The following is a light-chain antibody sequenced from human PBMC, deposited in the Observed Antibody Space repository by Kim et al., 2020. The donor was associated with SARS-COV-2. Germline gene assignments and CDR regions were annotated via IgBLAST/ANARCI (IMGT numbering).Light chain of an antibody. CDR1: QSGSSNY. V-gene: IGKV3-20*01. CDR3: QQYGSSLLT. J-gene: IGKJ4*01. Sequence: PGERATHDCRVRQSGSSNYVAWDQQKSGQATRSLIHGTASRATGIPDRFSGSGSGTDFTLTRSRLEPEDFAVYYCQQYGSSLLTFGGGTKVDIK. CDR2: GTA.